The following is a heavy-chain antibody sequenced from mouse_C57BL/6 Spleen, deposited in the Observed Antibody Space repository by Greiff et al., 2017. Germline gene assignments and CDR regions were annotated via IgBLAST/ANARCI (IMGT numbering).Heavy chain of an antibody. CDR2: INPSSGYT. V-gene: IGHV1-4*01. Sequence: VKLMESGAELARPGASVKMSCKASGYTFTSYTMHWVKQRPGQGLEWIGYINPSSGYTKYNQKFKDQPTLTADKSSSTAYMQLSSLTSEDSTVYYCARVVEDYWGQGTTLTVSS. CDR3: ARVVEDY. J-gene: IGHJ2*01. D-gene: IGHD1-1*01. CDR1: GYTFTSYT.